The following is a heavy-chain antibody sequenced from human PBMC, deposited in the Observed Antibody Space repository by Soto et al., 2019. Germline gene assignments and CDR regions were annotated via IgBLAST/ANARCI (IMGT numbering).Heavy chain of an antibody. CDR2: ISGSTATI. CDR1: GFSFSSYA. V-gene: IGHV3-23*01. CDR3: AKGRKGYHDSNGSPWTFYV. J-gene: IGHJ3*01. Sequence: EVQLLESGGGLVQPGGSLRLSCTASGFSFSSYAMSWVRQAPGKGLEWVSVISGSTATIHYADSVKGRFTISRDNSKNTLYLQMNSLRAEDTAVYYCAKGRKGYHDSNGSPWTFYVWGQGTMVTVSP. D-gene: IGHD3-22*01.